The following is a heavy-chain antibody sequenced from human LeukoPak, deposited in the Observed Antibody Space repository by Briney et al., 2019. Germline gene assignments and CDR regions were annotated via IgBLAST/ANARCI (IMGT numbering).Heavy chain of an antibody. D-gene: IGHD3-10*01. CDR1: GFTFSSYS. Sequence: GGSLRLSCAASGFTFSSYSMNWVRQAPGKGLEWVSSISSNSSYIYYADSVKGRFTISRDNARNSLYLQMNSLRAEDTAVYYCARVRRYYYGSGSFNWFDPWGQGTLVTVSS. V-gene: IGHV3-21*01. J-gene: IGHJ5*02. CDR3: ARVRRYYYGSGSFNWFDP. CDR2: ISSNSSYI.